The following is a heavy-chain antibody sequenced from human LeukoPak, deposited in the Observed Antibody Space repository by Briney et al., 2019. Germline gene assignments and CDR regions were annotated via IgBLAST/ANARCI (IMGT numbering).Heavy chain of an antibody. Sequence: SETLSLTCTVSGGSISSYYWSWIRQPPGKGLEWIGYIYYSGSTNYNPSLKSRVAMSIDTSKNQFSLKLTYVTAADTAVYYCAREPSGAVAFDIWGQGTMVTVSS. CDR2: IYYSGST. CDR1: GGSISSYY. D-gene: IGHD1-26*01. V-gene: IGHV4-59*01. CDR3: AREPSGAVAFDI. J-gene: IGHJ3*02.